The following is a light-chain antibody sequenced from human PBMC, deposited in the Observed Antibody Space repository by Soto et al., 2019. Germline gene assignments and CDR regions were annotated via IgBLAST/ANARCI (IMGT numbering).Light chain of an antibody. V-gene: IGLV2-14*01. CDR3: SSYTSSTTL. CDR1: SSDVGSYNY. Sequence: QSVLSHPASVSWSPGHLITISCTGTSSDVGSYNYVSWYQQHPGKAPKLMIYEVSDRPSGISSRFSGSKSGNTASLTISGLQTEQEADYYCSSYTSSTTLFGTGTKVTVL. J-gene: IGLJ1*01. CDR2: EVS.